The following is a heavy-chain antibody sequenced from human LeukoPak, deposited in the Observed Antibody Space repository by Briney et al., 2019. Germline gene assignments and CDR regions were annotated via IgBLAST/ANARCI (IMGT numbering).Heavy chain of an antibody. J-gene: IGHJ4*02. V-gene: IGHV3-7*01. D-gene: IGHD6-19*01. CDR1: GFTFKSYW. Sequence: PGGSLRLSCAASGFTFKSYWMSWVRQAPGKGLEWVANIKQDGSEKYYVDSVKGRFTISRDNAKNSLYLQMNSLRAEDTAVYYCARDGSGWSGYWGQGTLVIVSS. CDR2: IKQDGSEK. CDR3: ARDGSGWSGY.